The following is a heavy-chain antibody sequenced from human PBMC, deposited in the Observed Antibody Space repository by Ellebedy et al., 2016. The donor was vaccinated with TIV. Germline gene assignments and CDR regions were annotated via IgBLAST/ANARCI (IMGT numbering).Heavy chain of an antibody. J-gene: IGHJ1*01. Sequence: GESLKISCAASGFTFSSYAMSWVRQAPGKGLEWVSAISGSGGSTYYADSVKGRFTISRDNSKNTLYLQMNSLRAEDTAVYYCARDYYDSSGYYAEYFQHWGQGTLVTVSS. CDR1: GFTFSSYA. CDR3: ARDYYDSSGYYAEYFQH. CDR2: ISGSGGST. D-gene: IGHD3-22*01. V-gene: IGHV3-23*01.